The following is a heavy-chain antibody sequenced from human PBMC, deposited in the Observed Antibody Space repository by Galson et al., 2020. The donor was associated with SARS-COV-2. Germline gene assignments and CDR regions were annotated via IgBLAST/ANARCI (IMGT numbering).Heavy chain of an antibody. V-gene: IGHV3-48*03. CDR1: LFTFSSYE. D-gene: IGHD3-16*01. Sequence: GGSLRLSCAASLFTFSSYEMNWVRQAPGKGLEWVSYISGSGTIIYYADSVKGRFTISRDNAKKSLYLQMNSLRAEDTAVYYCARGRSVFQPWGQGTQVTVSS. CDR2: ISGSGTII. CDR3: ARGRSVFQP. J-gene: IGHJ5*02.